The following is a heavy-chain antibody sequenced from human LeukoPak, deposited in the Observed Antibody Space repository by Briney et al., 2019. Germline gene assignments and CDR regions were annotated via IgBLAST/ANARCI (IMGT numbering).Heavy chain of an antibody. CDR2: IYHSGST. D-gene: IGHD4-17*01. CDR1: GYSISSGYY. Sequence: PSETLSLTCTVSGYSISSGYYWGWIRPPPGKGLEWIGSIYHSGSTYYNPSLKSRVTISVDTSKNQFSLKLSSVTAADTAVYYCARRGLGSATTVTPYYYYYMDVWGKGTTVTISS. CDR3: ARRGLGSATTVTPYYYYYMDV. J-gene: IGHJ6*03. V-gene: IGHV4-38-2*02.